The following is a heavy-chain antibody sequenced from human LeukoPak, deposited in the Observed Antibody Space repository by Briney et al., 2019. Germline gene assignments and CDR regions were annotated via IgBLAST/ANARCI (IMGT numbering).Heavy chain of an antibody. J-gene: IGHJ5*02. CDR2: ISGTATTT. CDR3: AKGEDYGECNH. D-gene: IGHD4-17*01. Sequence: PGGSLRLSCAASGFPFSTYAMSWVRQAPGKGLEWVSTISGTATTTYYADSVKGRFTISRDNSEDMLYLQMNSLRAEDTAVYFCAKGEDYGECNHWGQGTLVTVSS. V-gene: IGHV3-23*01. CDR1: GFPFSTYA.